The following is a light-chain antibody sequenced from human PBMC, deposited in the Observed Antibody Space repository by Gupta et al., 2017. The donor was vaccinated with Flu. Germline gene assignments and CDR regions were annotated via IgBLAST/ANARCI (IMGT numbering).Light chain of an antibody. V-gene: IGLV8-61*01. J-gene: IGLJ2*01. Sequence: SSGSVSTDHYPSWYKPSPGRAPRTLVYSTSTRSSGVPARFSGSILGHKAALTITGAQDDDDCFYYCGLYMGNGVWIFGGGTKVTVL. CDR2: STS. CDR1: SGSVSTDHY. CDR3: GLYMGNGVWI.